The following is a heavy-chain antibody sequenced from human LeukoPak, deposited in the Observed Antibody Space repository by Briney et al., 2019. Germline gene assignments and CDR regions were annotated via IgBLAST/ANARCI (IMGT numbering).Heavy chain of an antibody. CDR1: GFTFDDHT. D-gene: IGHD5-18*01. V-gene: IGHV3-43*01. Sequence: PGGSLRLSCAASGFTFDDHTMHWVRQAPGKGLEWVSLISWDGGSKYYADSVKGRFTISRDNAKNSVYLQMNSLRVEDTAVYYCARDSGTYGYYMDVWGKGTTVTVSS. J-gene: IGHJ6*04. CDR2: ISWDGGSK. CDR3: ARDSGTYGYYMDV.